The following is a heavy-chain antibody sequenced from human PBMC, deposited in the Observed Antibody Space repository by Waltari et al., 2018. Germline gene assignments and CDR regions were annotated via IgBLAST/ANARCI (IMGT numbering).Heavy chain of an antibody. J-gene: IGHJ4*02. CDR2: IYYRGST. D-gene: IGHD6-19*01. CDR3: AAMYSSGWYGPYFDY. CDR1: GGSISSYY. Sequence: QVQLQESGPGLVKPSEPLSLTCTVSGGSISSYYWSWIRQPPGKGLEWIGYIYYRGSTNYNPSLKSRVTISVDTSKSQFSLKLGSVTAADTAVYYCAAMYSSGWYGPYFDYWGQGTLVTVSS. V-gene: IGHV4-59*01.